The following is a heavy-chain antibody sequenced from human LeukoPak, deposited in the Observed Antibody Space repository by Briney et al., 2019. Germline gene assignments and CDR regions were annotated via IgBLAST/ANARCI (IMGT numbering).Heavy chain of an antibody. CDR1: GYSLSSGYY. CDR3: ASRIVGATMGVMDFDI. CDR2: TYHSGST. D-gene: IGHD1-26*01. Sequence: SETLSLTCAVSGYSLSSGYYWGWIRQPPGKGLEWIGSTYHSGSTYYNPSLKSRVPISVDTSKHQFTLKLSSVTAAATAVYYCASRIVGATMGVMDFDILGQGTIATVSS. J-gene: IGHJ3*02. V-gene: IGHV4-38-2*01.